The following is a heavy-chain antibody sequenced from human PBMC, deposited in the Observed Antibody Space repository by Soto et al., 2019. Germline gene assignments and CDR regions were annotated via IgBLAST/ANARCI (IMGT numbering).Heavy chain of an antibody. CDR2: INHSGST. V-gene: IGHV4-34*01. CDR3: ARQTLSILYFFDF. J-gene: IGHJ4*02. CDR1: GGSFSGYY. D-gene: IGHD3-16*01. Sequence: SETLSLTCAVYGGSFSGYYWTWIRQPPGTGLEWIGEINHSGSTYYNPSLKSRVTISVDTSKNNFSLRLTSVTAADTAVYYCARQTLSILYFFDFWAQGTLVTVSS.